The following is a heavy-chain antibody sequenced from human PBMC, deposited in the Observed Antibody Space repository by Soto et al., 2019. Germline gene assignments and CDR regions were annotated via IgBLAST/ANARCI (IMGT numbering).Heavy chain of an antibody. J-gene: IGHJ4*02. V-gene: IGHV1-46*01. CDR2: INPSGGST. D-gene: IGHD3-22*01. CDR1: GYTFTSYY. CDR3: ARVPRIPGRCFFEKYYYDRSRYSD. Sequence: ASVKVSCKASGYTFTSYYMHWVRQAPGQGLEWMGIINPSGGSTSYAQKFQGRVTMTRDTSTSTVYMELSSLRSEDTAVYYCARVPRIPGRCFFEKYYYDRSRYSDRGQGTPVTVSS.